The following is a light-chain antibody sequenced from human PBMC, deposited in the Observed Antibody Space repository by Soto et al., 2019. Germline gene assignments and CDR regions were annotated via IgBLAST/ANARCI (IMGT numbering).Light chain of an antibody. V-gene: IGKV3-15*01. CDR1: QGIGST. CDR3: QRYDNWPLT. Sequence: EIVMTQSPATLSVSPGERATLSCRASQGIGSTLAWYQQKPGQTPRLLMYDTSTRATGVPARFSGSRSGTESTLTINSLQSEDFGVYYCQRYDNWPLTFGGGTKVEVK. J-gene: IGKJ4*01. CDR2: DTS.